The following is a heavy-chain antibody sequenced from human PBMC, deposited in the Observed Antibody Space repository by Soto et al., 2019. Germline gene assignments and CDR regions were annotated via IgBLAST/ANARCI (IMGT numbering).Heavy chain of an antibody. CDR1: GGSVSSGSYY. CDR2: IYYSGST. J-gene: IGHJ4*02. V-gene: IGHV4-61*01. CDR3: ARIPYYGSRVGDN. D-gene: IGHD3-22*01. Sequence: SETLSLTCTVSGGSVSSGSYYWSWIRQPPGKGLEWIGYIYYSGSTNYNPSLKSRVTISVDTSKNQFSMKLSSVTAADTAVYYFARIPYYGSRVGDNWGPGTLVTF.